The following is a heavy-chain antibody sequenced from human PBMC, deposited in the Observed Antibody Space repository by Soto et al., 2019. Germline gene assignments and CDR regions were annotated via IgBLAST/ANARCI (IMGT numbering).Heavy chain of an antibody. J-gene: IGHJ2*01. CDR3: ARVSTSYLYFDL. CDR1: GFTFSDHN. D-gene: IGHD3-16*01. CDR2: SRNKASSYTT. V-gene: IGHV3-72*01. Sequence: EVQLVESGGGLVQPGGSLRLSCAASGFTFSDHNMDWVRQAPGKGLEWVGRSRNKASSYTTSYAASVKGRFTISRDDSKNSLYLQMNSLKTEDSAVYYCARVSTSYLYFDLWGRGTLVTVSS.